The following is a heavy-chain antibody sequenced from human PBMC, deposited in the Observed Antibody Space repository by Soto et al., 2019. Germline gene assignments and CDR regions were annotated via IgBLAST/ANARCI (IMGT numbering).Heavy chain of an antibody. CDR2: IYWNDDR. J-gene: IGHJ6*02. D-gene: IGHD1-20*01. V-gene: IGHV2-5*01. CDR1: GFSLSSSGVG. CDR3: ARITFRVAIDV. Sequence: DSGPTLLNPTQTLTLPCTFSGFSLSSSGVGVGWIRQPPGKALEWLALIYWNDDRLYSPSLKSRLTITKDTSKNKVVIIMTDMDPVDTGTYFCARITFRVAIDVWGQGTTVTVSS.